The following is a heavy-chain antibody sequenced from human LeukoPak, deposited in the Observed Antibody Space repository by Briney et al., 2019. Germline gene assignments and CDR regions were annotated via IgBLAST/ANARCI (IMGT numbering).Heavy chain of an antibody. Sequence: ASVKVSCKASGGTFISYAISWVRQAPGQGLEWMGWINTNTGNPTYAQGFTGRFVFSLDTSVSTSYLQISSLKAEDTAVYYCARGPAPGYSSSPMDCWGQGTLVTVSS. J-gene: IGHJ4*02. CDR1: GGTFISYA. D-gene: IGHD6-6*01. CDR3: ARGPAPGYSSSPMDC. V-gene: IGHV7-4-1*02. CDR2: INTNTGNP.